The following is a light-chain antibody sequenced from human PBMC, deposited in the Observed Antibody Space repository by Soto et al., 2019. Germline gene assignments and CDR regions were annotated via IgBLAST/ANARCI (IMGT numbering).Light chain of an antibody. Sequence: EIVLTQSPGPLSSSPGQRATLSCRASQSVSGSYLAWYQQKPGQAPRLLIYGASSRATGIPDRFSGSGSGTDFTLTISRLEPEDFAVYFCQQYTTSQFGQGTKVDIK. J-gene: IGKJ1*01. CDR3: QQYTTSQ. CDR2: GAS. V-gene: IGKV3-20*01. CDR1: QSVSGSY.